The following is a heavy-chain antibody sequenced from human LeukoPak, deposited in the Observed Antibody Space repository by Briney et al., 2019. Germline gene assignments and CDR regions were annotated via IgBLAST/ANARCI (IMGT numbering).Heavy chain of an antibody. D-gene: IGHD4-17*01. CDR1: GYTFTGYY. CDR2: INPNSGGT. Sequence: ASVKVSCKASGYTFTGYYMHWVRQAPGQGLEWMGWINPNSGGTNYAQKFQGRVTMTRDTSISTAYMELSRLRSDDTAVYYCARGGTVTTLYYYYMDVWGKGATVAVSS. CDR3: ARGGTVTTLYYYYMDV. V-gene: IGHV1-2*02. J-gene: IGHJ6*03.